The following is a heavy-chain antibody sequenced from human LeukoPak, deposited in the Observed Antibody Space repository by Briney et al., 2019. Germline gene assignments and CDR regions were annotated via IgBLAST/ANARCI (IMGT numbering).Heavy chain of an antibody. CDR3: AKGVSATDTGNWFDP. V-gene: IGHV3-23*01. CDR1: GFTFSGYA. Sequence: PGGSLRLSCAASGFTFSGYAMTWVRQAPGKGLEWVSVISGSGDITYHADSVKGRFSISRDNSKNALYLQTSSLRAEDTAVYYCAKGVSATDTGNWFDPWGQGTLVTVSS. J-gene: IGHJ5*02. D-gene: IGHD1-1*01. CDR2: ISGSGDIT.